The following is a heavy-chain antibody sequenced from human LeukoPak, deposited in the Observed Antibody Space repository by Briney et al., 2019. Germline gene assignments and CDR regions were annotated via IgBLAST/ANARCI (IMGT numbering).Heavy chain of an antibody. Sequence: GASVTVSFTASGYTFTSYDINWVRQATGQGLEWMGWMNPNSGNTGYAQKFQGRVTMTRNTSISTAYMELSSLRSEDTAVYYCARGEGMIVVQWGQGTLVTVSS. CDR1: GYTFTSYD. CDR2: MNPNSGNT. V-gene: IGHV1-8*01. D-gene: IGHD3-22*01. J-gene: IGHJ4*02. CDR3: ARGEGMIVVQ.